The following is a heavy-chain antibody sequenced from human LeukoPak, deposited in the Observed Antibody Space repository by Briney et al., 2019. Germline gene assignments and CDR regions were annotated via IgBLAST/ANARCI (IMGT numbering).Heavy chain of an antibody. CDR2: INPNSGGT. V-gene: IGHV1-2*02. CDR3: ARDLSYDFWSGYYHYYYGMDV. CDR1: GYTFTGYY. D-gene: IGHD3-3*01. Sequence: ASVKVSCKASGYTFTGYYMHWVRQAPGQGLEWTGWINPNSGGTNYAQKFQGRVTMTRDTSISTAYMELSRLRSDDTAVYYCARDLSYDFWSGYYHYYYGMDVWGQGTTVTVSS. J-gene: IGHJ6*02.